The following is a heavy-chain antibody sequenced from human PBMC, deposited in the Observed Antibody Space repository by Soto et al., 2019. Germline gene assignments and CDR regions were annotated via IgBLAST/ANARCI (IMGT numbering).Heavy chain of an antibody. J-gene: IGHJ4*02. CDR2: ISYDGSDK. V-gene: IGHV3-30*18. CDR1: GFTFSSYG. CDR3: AKGLTTVIAPAFDY. Sequence: GGSLRLSCAASGFTFSSYGMHWFRQGPGKGLEWVALISYDGSDKSYADSVKGRFTISRDNSKNTLYLQMNSLRADDTAVYYCAKGLTTVIAPAFDYWGQGTLVTVSS. D-gene: IGHD4-17*01.